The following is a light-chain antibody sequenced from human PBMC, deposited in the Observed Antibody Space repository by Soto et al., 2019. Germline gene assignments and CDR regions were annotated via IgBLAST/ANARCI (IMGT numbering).Light chain of an antibody. CDR3: YSYVGNDIWV. Sequence: QSALTQPPSASGSPGQSVTISCTGTSSDVGAYKYVSWYQQYPGKAPKLMIYEVTKRPSGVPDRFSGSKSGNTASLTVSGLQAEDEADCSSYSYVGNDIWVFGGGTKLTVL. CDR1: SSDVGAYKY. V-gene: IGLV2-8*01. CDR2: EVT. J-gene: IGLJ3*02.